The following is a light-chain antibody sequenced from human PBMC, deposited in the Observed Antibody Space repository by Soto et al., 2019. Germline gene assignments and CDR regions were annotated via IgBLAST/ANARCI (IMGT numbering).Light chain of an antibody. Sequence: EILMTQSPATLSVSPGERATLSCGASQSVSNNLAWYQQKPGQAPRLLIYDASTRATGIPARFSGSGSGTEFTLTISSLQSADFALYYCQQYNDWPPITFGQGTRLEIK. CDR3: QQYNDWPPIT. CDR2: DAS. J-gene: IGKJ5*01. V-gene: IGKV3-15*01. CDR1: QSVSNN.